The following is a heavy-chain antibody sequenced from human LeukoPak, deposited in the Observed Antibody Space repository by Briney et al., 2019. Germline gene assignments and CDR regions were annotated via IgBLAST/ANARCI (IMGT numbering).Heavy chain of an antibody. J-gene: IGHJ4*02. Sequence: GGSLRLSCAASGFTFSSYSMTWVRQAPGKGLEWVSSISSSSSYIYYADSVKGRFTISRDNAKNSLYLQMNSLRAEDTAVYYCATTLTPYYCDYWGQGTLVTVSS. D-gene: IGHD4-17*01. CDR1: GFTFSSYS. V-gene: IGHV3-21*01. CDR2: ISSSSSYI. CDR3: ATTLTPYYCDY.